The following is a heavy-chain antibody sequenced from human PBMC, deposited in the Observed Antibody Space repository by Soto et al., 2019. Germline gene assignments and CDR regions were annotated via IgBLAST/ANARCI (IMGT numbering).Heavy chain of an antibody. D-gene: IGHD2-2*02. V-gene: IGHV4-61*01. Sequence: SETLSLTCTVSGGSYKGGSYYWSWIRQPPGKGMEWIGYIYYSGSTDYNPSLKSRVTISVDTSKNQFSLKLSSVTAADTAVYYCARDSNTGLFDYWGQGTLVPVYS. CDR1: GGSYKGGSYY. CDR3: ARDSNTGLFDY. CDR2: IYYSGST. J-gene: IGHJ4*02.